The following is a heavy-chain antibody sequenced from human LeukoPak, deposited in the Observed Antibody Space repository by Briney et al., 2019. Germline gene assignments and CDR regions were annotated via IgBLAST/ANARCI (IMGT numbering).Heavy chain of an antibody. CDR3: AKGGLETAVVTSWYFDL. J-gene: IGHJ2*01. Sequence: GGSLRLSCAASGFRFDSYAMNWVRQTPGKGLEWVSGISGTAGATYYADSVKGRFSISRANSKSTVYLQMNSLRAEDTAVYYCAKGGLETAVVTSWYFDLLGRGTLVTVSS. V-gene: IGHV3-23*01. D-gene: IGHD5-18*01. CDR2: ISGTAGAT. CDR1: GFRFDSYA.